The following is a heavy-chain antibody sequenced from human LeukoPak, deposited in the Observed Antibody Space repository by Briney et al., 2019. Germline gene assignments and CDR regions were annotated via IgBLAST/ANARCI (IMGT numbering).Heavy chain of an antibody. CDR3: ARVPDYNSSGYEYFDY. CDR2: SYYSGST. J-gene: IGHJ4*02. D-gene: IGHD3-22*01. V-gene: IGHV4-59*01. Sequence: SETLSLTCAVYGGSFSGYYWSWIRQPPGKGLEWIGYSYYSGSTNYNPSLKSRVSISVDTSKKQFSLRLSSVTAADTAVYYCARVPDYNSSGYEYFDYWGPGTLVTVSS. CDR1: GGSFSGYY.